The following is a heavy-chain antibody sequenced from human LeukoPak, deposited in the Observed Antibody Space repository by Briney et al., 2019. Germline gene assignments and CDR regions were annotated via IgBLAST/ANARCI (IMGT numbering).Heavy chain of an antibody. CDR1: GYSFSSYW. CDR3: AREDLVKRRIAYMDV. D-gene: IGHD5-12*01. V-gene: IGHV5-51*01. J-gene: IGHJ6*03. Sequence: NHGASLKISCRCSGYSFSSYWLVWLREMRGKGLEWMGMISPGDFDTRYSPSFQGQVTISANKSISTANLQWSLLKASDSAIYECAREDLVKRRIAYMDVWGKGTTVTVSS. CDR2: ISPGDFDT.